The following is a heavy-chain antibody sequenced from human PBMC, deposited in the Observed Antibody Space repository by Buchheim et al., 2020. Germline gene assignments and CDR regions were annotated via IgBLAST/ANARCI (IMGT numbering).Heavy chain of an antibody. J-gene: IGHJ6*01. Sequence: EVQLVESGGGLVQPGGSLRLSCAASGFTFSSYSMNWVRQAPGKGLEWVSYISSSSSTIYYADSVKGRFTISRDNSKNTLNLQMNSLRAEDTAVYYCARPMVRGVSPHYFGMDVWGQGTT. CDR1: GFTFSSYS. CDR3: ARPMVRGVSPHYFGMDV. CDR2: ISSSSSTI. D-gene: IGHD3-10*01. V-gene: IGHV3-48*01.